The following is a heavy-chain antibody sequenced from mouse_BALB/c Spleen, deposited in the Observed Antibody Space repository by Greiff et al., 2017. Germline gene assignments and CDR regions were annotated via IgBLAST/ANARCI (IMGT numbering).Heavy chain of an antibody. CDR1: GFTFSSYA. J-gene: IGHJ4*01. D-gene: IGHD2-4*01. CDR2: ISSGGSYT. Sequence: DVKLVESGGGLVKPGGSLKLSCAASGFTFSSYAMSWVRQSPEKRLEWVAEISSGGSYTYYPDTVTGRFTISRDNAKNTLYLEMSSLRSEDTAMYYCARRETTMITSYAMDYWGQGTSVTVSS. CDR3: ARRETTMITSYAMDY. V-gene: IGHV5-9-4*01.